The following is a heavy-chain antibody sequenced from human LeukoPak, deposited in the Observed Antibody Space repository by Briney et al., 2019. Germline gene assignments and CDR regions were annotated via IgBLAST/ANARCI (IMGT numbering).Heavy chain of an antibody. CDR1: GGSISSHY. J-gene: IGHJ5*02. CDR2: IYYSGST. CDR3: AREGVVVAATSPPFDP. D-gene: IGHD2-15*01. V-gene: IGHV4-59*11. Sequence: PSETLSLTCTVSGGSISSHYWSWIRQPPGKGLEWIGYIYYSGSTNYNPSLKSRVTISVHTSKNQFSLKLSSVTAADTAVYYCAREGVVVAATSPPFDPWGQGTLVTVSS.